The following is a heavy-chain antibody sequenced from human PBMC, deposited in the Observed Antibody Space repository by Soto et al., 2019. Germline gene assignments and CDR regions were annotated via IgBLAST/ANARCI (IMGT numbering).Heavy chain of an antibody. V-gene: IGHV4-34*01. J-gene: IGHJ4*02. D-gene: IGHD3-22*01. CDR1: GGSFDGYY. CDR2: IHHSGST. Sequence: SSTLSLTCALYGGSFDGYYWSWIRQSPGQGLEWIGEIHHSGSTKYNPSLKSRVSLSVDTSKNSLFLQLNSLRAEDTAVYYCARDSVRGYYDSGGYSTALDYWGQGTPVTVSS. CDR3: ARDSVRGYYDSGGYSTALDY.